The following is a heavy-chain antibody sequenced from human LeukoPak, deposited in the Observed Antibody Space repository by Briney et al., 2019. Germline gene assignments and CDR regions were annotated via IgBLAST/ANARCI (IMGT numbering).Heavy chain of an antibody. V-gene: IGHV1-8*01. CDR2: MNPNSGNT. CDR3: ARGGSVSYYYDSSGYYWPFDY. Sequence: GSVKVSCKASGYTFTSYDINWVRQATGQGLEWMGWMNPNSGNTGYAQKFQGRVTMTRNTSISTAYMELSSLRSEDTAVYYCARGGSVSYYYDSSGYYWPFDYWGQGTLVTVSS. D-gene: IGHD3-22*01. J-gene: IGHJ4*02. CDR1: GYTFTSYD.